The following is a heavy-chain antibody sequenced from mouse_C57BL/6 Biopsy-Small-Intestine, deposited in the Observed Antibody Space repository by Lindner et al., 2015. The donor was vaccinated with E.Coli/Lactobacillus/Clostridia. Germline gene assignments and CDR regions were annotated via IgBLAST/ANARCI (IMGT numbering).Heavy chain of an antibody. CDR2: ISSGGSYT. CDR1: GFTFSSYG. D-gene: IGHD2-1*01. Sequence: VQLQESGGDLVKPGGSLKLSCAASGFTFSSYGMSWVRQTPDKRLEWVATISSGGSYTYYPDSVKGRFTISRDNAKNTLYLQMSSLKSEDTAMYYCARQIYYGNYGNYFDYWGQGTTLTVSS. V-gene: IGHV5-6*01. J-gene: IGHJ2*01. CDR3: ARQIYYGNYGNYFDY.